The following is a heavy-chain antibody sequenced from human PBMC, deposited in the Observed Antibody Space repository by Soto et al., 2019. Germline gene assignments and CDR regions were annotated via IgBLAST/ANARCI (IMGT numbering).Heavy chain of an antibody. J-gene: IGHJ6*03. CDR3: ARGLTTKYSSSHRAAKNYYYHYMDV. CDR2: INHSGST. CDR1: GGSFSGYY. V-gene: IGHV4-34*01. D-gene: IGHD6-6*01. Sequence: PSETLSLTCAVYGGSFSGYYWSWIRQPPGKGLEWIGEINHSGSTNYNPSLKSRVTISVDTSKNQFSLKLSSVTAADTAVYYCARGLTTKYSSSHRAAKNYYYHYMDVWGKGTTDPVSS.